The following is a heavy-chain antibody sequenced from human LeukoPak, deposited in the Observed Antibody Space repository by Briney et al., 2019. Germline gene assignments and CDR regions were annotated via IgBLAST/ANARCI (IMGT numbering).Heavy chain of an antibody. D-gene: IGHD1-1*01. V-gene: IGHV3-30*01. J-gene: IGHJ4*02. CDR1: GFSFSSYA. CDR2: ISYDGSNK. CDR3: AGTGTTSDFDY. Sequence: PGRSLRLSRAASGFSFSSYATHWVRQDPGKGLDWVAVISYDGSNKYYADAVKGRVTISRDNSKYTLYLQMNSLRAEDTAVYYCAGTGTTSDFDYWGQGTLVTVSS.